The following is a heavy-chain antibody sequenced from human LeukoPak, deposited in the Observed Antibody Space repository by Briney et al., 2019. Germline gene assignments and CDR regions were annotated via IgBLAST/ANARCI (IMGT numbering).Heavy chain of an antibody. CDR1: GGSISSYY. CDR2: IYYSGST. J-gene: IGHJ4*02. D-gene: IGHD1-20*01. Sequence: SETPSLTCTVSGGSISSYYWSWIRQPPGKGLEWIGYIYYSGSTNYYPSLKSRVTISVDTSKNQFSLKLSSVTAADTAVYYCARAGEYDWNVTFGYWGQGTLVTVSS. CDR3: ARAGEYDWNVTFGY. V-gene: IGHV4-59*12.